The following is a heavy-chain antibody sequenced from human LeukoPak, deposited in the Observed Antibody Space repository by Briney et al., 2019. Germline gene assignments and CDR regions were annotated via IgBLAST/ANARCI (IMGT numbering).Heavy chain of an antibody. CDR1: GFTFSSYS. V-gene: IGHV3-21*01. CDR2: ISSSSSYI. CDR3: ARDLGGWVFDY. Sequence: GGSLRLSCAASGFTFSSYSMNWVRQAPGKGLEWVSSISSSSSYIYYADSVKGRFTISRDNAKNSLYLQKNSLRAEDTAVYYCARDLGGWVFDYWGQGTLVTVSS. J-gene: IGHJ4*02. D-gene: IGHD2-15*01.